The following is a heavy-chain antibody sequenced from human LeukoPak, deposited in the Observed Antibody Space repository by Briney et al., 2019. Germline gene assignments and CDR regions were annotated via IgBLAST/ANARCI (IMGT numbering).Heavy chain of an antibody. Sequence: KTGGPLRLSCAASGFTFSNAWMCWVRHAPEKGLECVGRNKSKTAGETPDFAAPVKGRFTISRDDSKNTLYLQMNSLKTEDTAVYYCTTGSQYYDSSGRSFAGIYYYYMDVWGKGTTVTVSS. CDR3: TTGSQYYDSSGRSFAGIYYYYMDV. V-gene: IGHV3-15*01. CDR1: GFTFSNAW. J-gene: IGHJ6*03. CDR2: NKSKTAGETP. D-gene: IGHD3-22*01.